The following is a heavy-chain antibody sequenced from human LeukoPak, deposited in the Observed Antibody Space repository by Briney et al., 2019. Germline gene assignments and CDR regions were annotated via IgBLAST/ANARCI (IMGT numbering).Heavy chain of an antibody. Sequence: SQTLSLISTFSGDSVSSGGYYWSWIRQHPGKSLEWIGYIYYSGSTYYNPSLKSRVTISVDTSKNQFSLKLSSVTAADTAVYYCARVRGSSEWFDPWGQGTLVTVSS. CDR1: GDSVSSGGYY. CDR2: IYYSGST. V-gene: IGHV4-31*03. J-gene: IGHJ5*02. CDR3: ARVRGSSEWFDP.